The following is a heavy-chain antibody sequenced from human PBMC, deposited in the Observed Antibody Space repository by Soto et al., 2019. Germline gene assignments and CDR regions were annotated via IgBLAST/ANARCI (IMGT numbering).Heavy chain of an antibody. J-gene: IGHJ4*02. CDR1: GCSFTSYL. CDR3: ERGGACISGSCSVDT. V-gene: IGHV5-10-1*04. CDR2: IDPSDSYT. D-gene: IGHD2-15*01. Sequence: VESLKISFKCSGCSFTSYLIVLGRQMPGKGLEWMGRIDPSDSYTNYSPSFRGQVTISADKSISTAYLQWSSLRASDSGMYYCERGGACISGSCSVDTWGQGTLVTVSS.